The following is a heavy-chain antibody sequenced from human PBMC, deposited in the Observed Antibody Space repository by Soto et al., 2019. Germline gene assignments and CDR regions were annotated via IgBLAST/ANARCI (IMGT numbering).Heavy chain of an antibody. CDR1: GFTFSSYA. CDR2: ISSNGAGT. CDR3: ARESLVGATGVFDGLGY. D-gene: IGHD1-26*01. Sequence: GGSLRLSCAASGFTFSSYAMSWVRQAPGKGLEWVSAISSNGAGTYYVDSVKGRFTVSRDNSKNTLYLQMNSLRAEDTAVYYCARESLVGATGVFDGLGYWGQGTLVTVSS. J-gene: IGHJ4*02. V-gene: IGHV3-23*01.